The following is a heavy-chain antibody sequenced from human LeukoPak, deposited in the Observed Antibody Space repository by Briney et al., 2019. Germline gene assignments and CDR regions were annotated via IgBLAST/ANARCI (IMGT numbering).Heavy chain of an antibody. CDR3: AKYLGYSFDY. Sequence: QPGGSLLLSCAASGFTFSNYWMSWVRQAPGKGLEWVANIKHDGSEIYYVDSVKGRFTISRDNAKNSLYLQMNSLRAEDTAVYYCAKYLGYSFDYWGQGTLVSVSS. V-gene: IGHV3-7*05. D-gene: IGHD6-13*01. CDR1: GFTFSNYW. CDR2: IKHDGSEI. J-gene: IGHJ4*02.